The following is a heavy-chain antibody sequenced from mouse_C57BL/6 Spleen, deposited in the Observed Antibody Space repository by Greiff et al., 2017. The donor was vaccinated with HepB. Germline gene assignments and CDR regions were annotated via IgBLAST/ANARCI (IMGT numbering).Heavy chain of an antibody. CDR2: IHPNSGST. V-gene: IGHV1-64*01. CDR1: GYTFTSYW. Sequence: QVQLQQPGAELVKPGASVKLSCKASGYTFTSYWMHWVKQRPGQGLEWIGMIHPNSGSTNYNEKFKSKATLTVDKSSSTAYMQLSSLTSEDSAVYYCARSSLITTVVAPDVWGTGTTVTVSS. D-gene: IGHD1-1*01. J-gene: IGHJ1*03. CDR3: ARSSLITTVVAPDV.